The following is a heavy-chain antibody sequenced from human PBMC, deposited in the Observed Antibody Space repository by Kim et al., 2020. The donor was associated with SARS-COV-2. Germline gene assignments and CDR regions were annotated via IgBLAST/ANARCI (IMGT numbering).Heavy chain of an antibody. CDR3: ARVDPYSYVGPPYFDL. CDR2: IDPRDSHT. Sequence: GESLKISCHGSGYSFTKYWITWVRQMPGKGLEWMGRIDPRDSHTTYNPFFQGHVTISVDRSVSTAYLQWSSLKASDTAMYYCARVDPYSYVGPPYFDLWGQGTLVTVSS. V-gene: IGHV5-10-1*01. CDR1: GYSFTKYW. J-gene: IGHJ4*02. D-gene: IGHD4-4*01.